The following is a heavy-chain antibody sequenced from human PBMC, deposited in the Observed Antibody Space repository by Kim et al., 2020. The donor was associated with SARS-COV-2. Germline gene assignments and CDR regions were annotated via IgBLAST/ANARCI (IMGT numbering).Heavy chain of an antibody. CDR3: ARHSPPYYYDSSGYSL. J-gene: IGHJ4*02. V-gene: IGHV4-39*01. D-gene: IGHD3-22*01. Sequence: SHKRRVTIYVDTSKNQFSLKLSSVTAADTAVYYCARHSPPYYYDSSGYSLWGQGTLVTVSS.